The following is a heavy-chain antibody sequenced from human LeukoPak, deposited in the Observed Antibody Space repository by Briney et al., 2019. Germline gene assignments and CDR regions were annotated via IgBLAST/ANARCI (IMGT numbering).Heavy chain of an antibody. V-gene: IGHV3-23*01. CDR2: ISGSGGTT. CDR3: AKEKLRYYDY. Sequence: GGSLRLSCEASGFTFSTYVMSWVRQAPGKGLECVSSISGSGGTTYYADSVKGRFTITRDNSKNTVYLQMSSLTVEDTAIYYCAKEKLRYYDYWGQGALVTVSS. CDR1: GFTFSTYV. J-gene: IGHJ4*02. D-gene: IGHD3-16*01.